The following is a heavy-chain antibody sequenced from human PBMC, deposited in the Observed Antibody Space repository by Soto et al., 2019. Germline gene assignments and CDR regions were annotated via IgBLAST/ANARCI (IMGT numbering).Heavy chain of an antibody. J-gene: IGHJ4*02. D-gene: IGHD2-21*01. Sequence: GGSLRLSCAASGFTFSSYAMSWVRQTPGMGLEWVSAIGGSGGTTYYADSVKGRFTISRDNSKNTLYLQMNSLRAEDTAVYSCEKNCGGDCIHIFDLWGQGTLV. V-gene: IGHV3-23*01. CDR3: EKNCGGDCIHIFDL. CDR1: GFTFSSYA. CDR2: IGGSGGTT.